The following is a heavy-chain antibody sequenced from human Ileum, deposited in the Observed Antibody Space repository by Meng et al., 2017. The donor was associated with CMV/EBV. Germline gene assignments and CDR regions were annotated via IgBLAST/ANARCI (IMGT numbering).Heavy chain of an antibody. V-gene: IGHV4-39*07. J-gene: IGHJ5*02. CDR2: IYYSGST. D-gene: IGHD3-10*01. Sequence: QRQLQESGPGLVKPSETLSLTCTVSGGSISSSSYYWGWIRQPPGKGLEWIGSIYYSGSTYYNPSLKSRVTISVDTSKNQFSLKLSSVTAADTAVYYCARDRGFSRFDPWGQGTLVTVSS. CDR3: ARDRGFSRFDP. CDR1: GGSISSSSYY.